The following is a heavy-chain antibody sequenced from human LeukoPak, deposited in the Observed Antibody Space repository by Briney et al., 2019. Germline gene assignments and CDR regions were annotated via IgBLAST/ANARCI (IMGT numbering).Heavy chain of an antibody. V-gene: IGHV5-51*01. CDR2: IYPGDSDT. D-gene: IGHD2-2*01. CDR3: AKIGYCSSTSCYQDAFDI. CDR1: GYSLTSYW. J-gene: IGHJ3*02. Sequence: GGSLKISCKGSGYSLTSYWIGWVRQMPGKGLEWMGIIYPGDSDTRYSPSFQGQVTISADKSISTAYLQWSSLKASDTAMYYCAKIGYCSSTSCYQDAFDIWGQGTMVTVSS.